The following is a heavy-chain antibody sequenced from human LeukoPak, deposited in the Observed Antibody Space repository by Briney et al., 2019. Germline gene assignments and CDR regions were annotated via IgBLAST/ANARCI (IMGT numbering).Heavy chain of an antibody. CDR1: GFTFSSYG. CDR2: IRYDGSNK. Sequence: GGSLRLSCAASGFTFSSYGMHWVRQAPGKGLEWVAFIRYDGSNKYYADSVKGRFTISRDNSKNTLYLQMNSLRAEDTAVYYCAKTSYYYDSSGYFPLDYWGQGTLVTVSS. D-gene: IGHD3-22*01. V-gene: IGHV3-30*02. J-gene: IGHJ4*02. CDR3: AKTSYYYDSSGYFPLDY.